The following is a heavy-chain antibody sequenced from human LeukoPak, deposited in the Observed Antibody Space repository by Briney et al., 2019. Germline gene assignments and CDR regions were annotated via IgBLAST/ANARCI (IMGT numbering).Heavy chain of an antibody. D-gene: IGHD3-22*01. CDR2: IIPIFGTA. V-gene: IGHV1-69*05. Sequence: GASVKVSCKASGGTFSSYAISWVRQAPGQGLEWMGGIIPIFGTANYAQEFQGRVTLTTDTSTSTAYMELRSLRSDDTAVYYCARGPHERSGYPDDWGQGTLVTVSS. J-gene: IGHJ4*02. CDR1: GGTFSSYA. CDR3: ARGPHERSGYPDD.